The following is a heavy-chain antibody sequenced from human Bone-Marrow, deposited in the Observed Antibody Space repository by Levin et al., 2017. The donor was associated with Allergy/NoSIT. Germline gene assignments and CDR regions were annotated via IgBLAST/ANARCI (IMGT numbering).Heavy chain of an antibody. J-gene: IGHJ4*02. CDR2: INSDGSST. V-gene: IGHV3-74*01. CDR1: GFTFSDYW. Sequence: GESLKISCAPSGFTFSDYWMHWVRQVPGKGLVWVSRINSDGSSTWYADSVKGRFTISRDNAKNTLDLQMNSLRAEDTAGYYCATEALGGGNRYFGYWGQGTLVTVSS. CDR3: ATEALGGGNRYFGY. D-gene: IGHD4-23*01.